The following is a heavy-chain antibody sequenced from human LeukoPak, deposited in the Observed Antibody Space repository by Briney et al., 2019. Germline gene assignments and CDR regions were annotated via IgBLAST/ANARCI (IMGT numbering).Heavy chain of an antibody. CDR3: ARALYGSGSSPTYYFDY. V-gene: IGHV1-3*01. D-gene: IGHD3-10*01. CDR1: GYTFTSYA. Sequence: ASVKVSCKASGYTFTSYAMHWVRQAPGQRLEWMGWINAGNGNAKYSQKYQGRVTITRDTSASTAYMELSSLRSEDTAVYYCARALYGSGSSPTYYFDYWGQGTLVTVSS. CDR2: INAGNGNA. J-gene: IGHJ4*02.